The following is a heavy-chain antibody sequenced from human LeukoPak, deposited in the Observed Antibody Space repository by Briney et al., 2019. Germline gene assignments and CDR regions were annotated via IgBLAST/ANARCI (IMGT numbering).Heavy chain of an antibody. CDR3: ARGWIAVAEGDDYYFDY. CDR2: ISGSGGST. V-gene: IGHV3-23*01. CDR1: GFTFSSYA. Sequence: GGSLRLSCAASGFTFSSYAMSWVRQAPGKGLEWVSAISGSGGSTYYADSVKGRFTISRDNSKNTLYLQMNSLRAEDTAVYYCARGWIAVAEGDDYYFDYWGQGTLVTVSS. J-gene: IGHJ4*02. D-gene: IGHD6-19*01.